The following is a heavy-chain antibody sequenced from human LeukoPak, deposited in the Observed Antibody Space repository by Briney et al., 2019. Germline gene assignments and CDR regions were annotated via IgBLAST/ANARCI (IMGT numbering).Heavy chain of an antibody. V-gene: IGHV5-10-1*01. CDR1: GYSFTSSW. CDR3: ARLIPYGSGSYLADY. J-gene: IGHJ4*02. D-gene: IGHD3-10*01. Sequence: GESLKISCKGSGYSFTSSWIGWVRQMPGKGLEWMGRSDPSDSHTNYSPSFQGHVSISADKSISTAYLQWSSLKASDTAMYYCARLIPYGSGSYLADYWGQGTLVTVSS. CDR2: SDPSDSHT.